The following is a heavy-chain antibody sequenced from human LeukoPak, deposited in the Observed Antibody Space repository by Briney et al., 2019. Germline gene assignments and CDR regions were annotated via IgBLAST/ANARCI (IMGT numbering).Heavy chain of an antibody. CDR2: ISRRSTYI. Sequence: GGSLRLSCAASGFTFSSYTMNWVRQAPGKGLEWVSSISRRSTYIYYADSVKGRFTISRDNAKNSLYLQMNSLRTEDTALYYCAKDGGHTSVLYYFECWGQGTLVTVSS. J-gene: IGHJ4*02. V-gene: IGHV3-21*04. CDR1: GFTFSSYT. CDR3: AKDGGHTSVLYYFEC. D-gene: IGHD6-19*01.